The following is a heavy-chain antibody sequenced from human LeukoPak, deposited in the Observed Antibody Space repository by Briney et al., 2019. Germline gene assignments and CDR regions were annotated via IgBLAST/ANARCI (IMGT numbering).Heavy chain of an antibody. CDR3: ARAGHRKYYYDNAYDY. D-gene: IGHD3-22*01. Sequence: ASVKVSCKASGYTYTNYGISWVRQAPGQGLEWMGWISGYNGHTNYAQKLQGRVAMTTHTSTSTAYMELRSLRSDDTAVYYCARAGHRKYYYDNAYDYWGQGTLVTVSS. V-gene: IGHV1-18*01. J-gene: IGHJ4*02. CDR1: GYTYTNYG. CDR2: ISGYNGHT.